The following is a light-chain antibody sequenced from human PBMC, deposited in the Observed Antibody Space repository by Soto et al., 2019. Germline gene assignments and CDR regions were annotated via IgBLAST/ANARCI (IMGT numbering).Light chain of an antibody. Sequence: DIQMTQSPSSLSASVGDRVTITFQASQSISSYLNWYQQKPGKAPKLLIYAASSLQSGVPSRFSGSGSGTDFTLTISSLQPEDFATYYCQQSYSTPYTFGQGTKLEIK. CDR3: QQSYSTPYT. J-gene: IGKJ2*01. V-gene: IGKV1-39*01. CDR1: QSISSY. CDR2: AAS.